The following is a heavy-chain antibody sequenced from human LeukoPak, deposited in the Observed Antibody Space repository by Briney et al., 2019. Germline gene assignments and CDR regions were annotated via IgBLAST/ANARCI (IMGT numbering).Heavy chain of an antibody. J-gene: IGHJ4*02. Sequence: GGSLRLSXTASGCFFSSYAMTWVRQPPGKGLEWVSAVCDGGDSRYYPYSVRGRFSISTDNTKNTVYLHMNSLRAEDTAVYYSARDWSADSWGQGILVTVSS. CDR3: ARDWSADS. CDR1: GCFFSSYA. CDR2: VCDGGDSR. V-gene: IGHV3-23*01.